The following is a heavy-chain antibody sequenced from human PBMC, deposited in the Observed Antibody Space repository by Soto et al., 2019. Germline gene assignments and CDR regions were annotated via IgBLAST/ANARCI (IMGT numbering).Heavy chain of an antibody. J-gene: IGHJ2*01. CDR2: IIPIFGTA. Sequence: QVQLVQSGAGVKKPGSSLKLSCKASGGTFSSYAISWVRQPPGQGLEWMGGIIPIFGTANYAQKIQGRVTIAADESATTAYMELSRLSSEDAAVYSCAWSECGGDCYHWYFDLWGRGTLVTVSS. D-gene: IGHD2-21*02. V-gene: IGHV1-69*01. CDR3: AWSECGGDCYHWYFDL. CDR1: GGTFSSYA.